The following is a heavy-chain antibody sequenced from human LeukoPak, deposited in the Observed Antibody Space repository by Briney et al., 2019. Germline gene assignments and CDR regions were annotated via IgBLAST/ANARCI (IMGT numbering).Heavy chain of an antibody. CDR2: INPSGGST. V-gene: IGHV1-46*01. CDR1: GYTFTSYY. CDR3: ARVPQDYYDSSGYLRVGAFDI. Sequence: ASVKVSCKASGYTFTSYYIHWVRQAPGQGLEWMGIINPSGGSTSYARKFQGRVTMTTDTSTSTAYMELRSLRSDDTAVYYCARVPQDYYDSSGYLRVGAFDIWGQGTMVTVSS. J-gene: IGHJ3*02. D-gene: IGHD3-22*01.